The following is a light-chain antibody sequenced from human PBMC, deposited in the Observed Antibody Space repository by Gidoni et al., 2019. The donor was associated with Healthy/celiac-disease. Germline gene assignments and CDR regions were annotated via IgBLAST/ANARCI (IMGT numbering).Light chain of an antibody. J-gene: IGKJ1*01. CDR3: QQRSNWPPWT. CDR2: DAS. V-gene: IGKV3-11*01. Sequence: ELVLTPSPATLSLSPGERATLHCRASQRVSSYLAWYQQKPGQAPRLLIYDASNRATGIPARFSGSGSGTDFTLTISSLEPEDFAVYYCQQRSNWPPWTFGQGTKVEIK. CDR1: QRVSSY.